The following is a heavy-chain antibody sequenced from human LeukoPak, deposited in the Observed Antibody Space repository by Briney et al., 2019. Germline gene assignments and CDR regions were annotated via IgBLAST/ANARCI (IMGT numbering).Heavy chain of an antibody. CDR1: GYTFTGYY. Sequence: EASVKVSCKASGYTFTGYYMHWVRQAPGQGLEWMGWINPNSGGTNYAQKFQGRVTMTRDTSISTAYMELSRLRSDDTAVYYCARDLLYCSGGSCYSGHEYFQHWGQGTLVTVSS. J-gene: IGHJ1*01. CDR3: ARDLLYCSGGSCYSGHEYFQH. V-gene: IGHV1-2*02. CDR2: INPNSGGT. D-gene: IGHD2-15*01.